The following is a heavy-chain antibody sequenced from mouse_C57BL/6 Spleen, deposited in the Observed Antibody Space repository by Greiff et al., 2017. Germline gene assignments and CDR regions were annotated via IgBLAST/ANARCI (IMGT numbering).Heavy chain of an antibody. V-gene: IGHV1-26*01. D-gene: IGHD2-3*01. J-gene: IGHJ3*01. CDR3: ARRDGYLAWFAY. Sequence: VQLQQSGPELVKPGASVKISCKASGYTFTDYYMNWVKQSHGKSLEWIGDINPNNGGTSYNQKFKGKATLTVDKSSSTAYMELRSLTSEDSAVYYCARRDGYLAWFAYWGQGTLVTVSA. CDR1: GYTFTDYY. CDR2: INPNNGGT.